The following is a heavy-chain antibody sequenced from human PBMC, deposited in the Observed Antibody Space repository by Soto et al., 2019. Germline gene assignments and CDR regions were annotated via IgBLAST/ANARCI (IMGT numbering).Heavy chain of an antibody. CDR3: ARAIAAAPRPFDY. J-gene: IGHJ4*02. CDR2: IIPIFGTA. CDR1: GYTFSSYA. Sequence: QVQLVQSGAEVKKPGASVKVSCKASGYTFSSYAISWVRQAPGQGLEWMGGIIPIFGTANYAQKFQGRVTITADESTSTAYMELSSLRSEDTAVYYCARAIAAAPRPFDYWGQGTLVTVSS. V-gene: IGHV1-69*13. D-gene: IGHD6-13*01.